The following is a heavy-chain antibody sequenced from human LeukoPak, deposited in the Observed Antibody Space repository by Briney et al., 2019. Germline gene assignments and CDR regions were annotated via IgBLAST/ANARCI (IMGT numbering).Heavy chain of an antibody. CDR2: ISYDGSNK. Sequence: PGGSLRLSCAASGFTFSSYGMHWVRQAPGKGLEWVAVISYDGSNKYYADSVKGRFTISRDNSKNTLYLQMNSPRAEDAAVYYCAKDLDGDSTYYYGMDVWGQGTTVTVSS. J-gene: IGHJ6*02. V-gene: IGHV3-30*18. D-gene: IGHD4-17*01. CDR1: GFTFSSYG. CDR3: AKDLDGDSTYYYGMDV.